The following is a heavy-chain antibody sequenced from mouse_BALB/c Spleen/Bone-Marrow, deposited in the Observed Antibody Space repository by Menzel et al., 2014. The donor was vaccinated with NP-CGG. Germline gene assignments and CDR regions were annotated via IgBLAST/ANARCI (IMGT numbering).Heavy chain of an antibody. V-gene: IGHV1-67*01. J-gene: IGHJ3*01. Sequence: QVQLQQSGPELVRPGVSVKISCKGSSYTFTDYAMHWVKQSHAKSLEWIGVISTYYGNANYNQKFKGKATMTVDKSSSAAYMELARLTSEDSAVYYCTRGGRYDEVAYRGQGTLVTVSA. CDR3: TRGGRYDEVAY. CDR2: ISTYYGNA. D-gene: IGHD2-14*01. CDR1: SYTFTDYA.